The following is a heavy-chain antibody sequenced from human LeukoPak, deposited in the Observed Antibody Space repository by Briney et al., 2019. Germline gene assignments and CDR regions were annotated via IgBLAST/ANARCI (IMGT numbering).Heavy chain of an antibody. J-gene: IGHJ4*02. V-gene: IGHV3-23*01. CDR1: GFTFSSYA. CDR3: AKDHGLVQLWSGIDY. D-gene: IGHD5-18*01. Sequence: GGSLRLSCAASGFTFSSYAMSWVRQAPGKGPEWVSAISGSGGSTYYADSVKGRFTISRDNSKNTLYLQMNSLRAEDTAVYYCAKDHGLVQLWSGIDYWGQGTLVTVSS. CDR2: ISGSGGST.